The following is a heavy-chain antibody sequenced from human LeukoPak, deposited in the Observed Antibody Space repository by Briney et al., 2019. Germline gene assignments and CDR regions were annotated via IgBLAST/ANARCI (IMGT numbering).Heavy chain of an antibody. CDR1: GFTFSSYS. J-gene: IGHJ4*02. D-gene: IGHD3-3*01. CDR3: ARDLEYYFDY. Sequence: PGGSLRLSCAASGFTFSSYSMNWVRQAPGKGLEWVSHITASGTAMFYADSVKGRFTISRDDAKNSLYLQMNSLRAEDTAVYYCARDLEYYFDYWGQGTLVTVSS. V-gene: IGHV3-48*01. CDR2: ITASGTAM.